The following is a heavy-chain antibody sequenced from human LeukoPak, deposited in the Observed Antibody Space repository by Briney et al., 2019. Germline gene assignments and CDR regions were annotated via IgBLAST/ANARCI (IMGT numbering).Heavy chain of an antibody. CDR1: GFTVSSNY. J-gene: IGHJ3*02. CDR3: ASRSQTGAFDI. D-gene: IGHD2-15*01. CDR2: IYSGGST. V-gene: IGHV3-53*01. Sequence: GGSLRLSCAASGFTVSSNYMSRVRQAPGKGLEWVSVIYSGGSTYYADSVKGRFTISRDNSKNTLYLQMNSLRAEDTAVYYCASRSQTGAFDIWGQGTLVTVSS.